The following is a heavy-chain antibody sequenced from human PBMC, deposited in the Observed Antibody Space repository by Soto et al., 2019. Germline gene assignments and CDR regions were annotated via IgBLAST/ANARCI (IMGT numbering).Heavy chain of an antibody. CDR1: GFTFSSYG. D-gene: IGHD3-22*01. J-gene: IGHJ4*02. V-gene: IGHV3-30*18. CDR2: ISHDGNNK. CDR3: VKDLPDYYDSSGHFDY. Sequence: GGSLRLSCEAFGFTFSSYGMHWVRQAPGKGLEWVALISHDGNNKHYADSVKGRFTISRDNSKNTLYLQMNSLRAEDTAVYYCVKDLPDYYDSSGHFDYWGQGTLVTVSS.